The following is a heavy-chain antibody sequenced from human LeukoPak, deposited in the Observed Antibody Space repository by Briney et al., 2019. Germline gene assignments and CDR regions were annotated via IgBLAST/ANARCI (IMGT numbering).Heavy chain of an antibody. CDR1: GYTFTSYG. CDR2: ISAYNGNT. Sequence: EASVKVSCKASGYTFTSYGISWVRQAPGQGLEWMGWISAYNGNTNYAQKLQGRVTMTRDTSISTAYMELSRLRSDDTAVYYCARDTLYGDYAAGMDVWGQGTTVTVSS. V-gene: IGHV1-18*01. J-gene: IGHJ6*02. D-gene: IGHD4-17*01. CDR3: ARDTLYGDYAAGMDV.